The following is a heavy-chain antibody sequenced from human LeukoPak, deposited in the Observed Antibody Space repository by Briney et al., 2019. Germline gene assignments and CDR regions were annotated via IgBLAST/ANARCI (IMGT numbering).Heavy chain of an antibody. V-gene: IGHV5-51*01. CDR3: ARQAADNYFDY. CDR1: GYSFTTYW. Sequence: GESLKISCKGSGYSFTTYWIGWVCQMPGKGLEWMGIIYPGDSDTRYSPSFQGQVTISADKSISTAYLQWNSLKASDTAMYYCARQAADNYFDYWGQGTLVTVSS. J-gene: IGHJ4*02. D-gene: IGHD6-25*01. CDR2: IYPGDSDT.